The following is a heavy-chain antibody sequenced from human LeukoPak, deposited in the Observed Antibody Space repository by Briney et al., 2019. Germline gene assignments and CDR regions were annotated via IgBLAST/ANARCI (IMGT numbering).Heavy chain of an antibody. CDR2: IRSKAYGGTT. CDR1: GFTFGDYA. CDR3: TRDSLSSNPPIGIAVAGPPGY. Sequence: PGGSLRLSCTASGFTFGDYAMSWFRQAPGKGLEWVGFIRSKAYGGTTEYAASVKGRFTISRDDSKSIAYLQMNSLKTEDTAVYYCTRDSLSSNPPIGIAVAGPPGYWGQGTLVTVSS. J-gene: IGHJ4*02. D-gene: IGHD6-19*01. V-gene: IGHV3-49*03.